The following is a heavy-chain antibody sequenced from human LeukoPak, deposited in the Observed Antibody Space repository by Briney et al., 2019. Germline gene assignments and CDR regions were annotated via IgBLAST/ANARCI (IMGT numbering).Heavy chain of an antibody. CDR2: IKQDGSEK. Sequence: GGSLRLSCAASGFSFSNYWMTWVRQAPGKGLEWVANIKQDGSEKYYLGSVKGRFTISRDNAKNSLYLQMNSLRAEDTAVYYCPSQQYTYGYLLAYWGQGILVTVSS. D-gene: IGHD5-18*01. CDR3: PSQQYTYGYLLAY. V-gene: IGHV3-7*01. CDR1: GFSFSNYW. J-gene: IGHJ4*02.